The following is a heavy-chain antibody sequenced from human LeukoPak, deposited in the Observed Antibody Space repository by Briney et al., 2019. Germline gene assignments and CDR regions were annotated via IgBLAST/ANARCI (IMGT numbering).Heavy chain of an antibody. V-gene: IGHV1-2*02. Sequence: ASVKVSCKASGYTFTGYYMHWVRQAPGQGLEWMGWINPNSGGTNYAQKFQGRVTMTRDTSISTAYMELSRLRSDDTAVYYCARGGTGIAARPMDWFDPWGQGTLVTVSS. J-gene: IGHJ5*02. CDR2: INPNSGGT. CDR3: ARGGTGIAARPMDWFDP. CDR1: GYTFTGYY. D-gene: IGHD6-6*01.